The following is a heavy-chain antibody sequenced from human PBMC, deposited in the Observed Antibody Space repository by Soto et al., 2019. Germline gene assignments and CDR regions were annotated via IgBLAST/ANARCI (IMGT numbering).Heavy chain of an antibody. CDR1: GFTFSSYG. J-gene: IGHJ4*02. CDR2: IWYDGSNK. V-gene: IGHV3-33*01. CDR3: ARPETWTSSPPVD. Sequence: PGGSLRLSCAASGFTFSSYGMHWVRQAPGKGLEWVAVIWYDGSNKYYADSVKGRFTMSRDNSKNTLYLQMNSLRAEDTAVYYCARPETWTSSPPVDWGQGTLVTVSS. D-gene: IGHD5-12*01.